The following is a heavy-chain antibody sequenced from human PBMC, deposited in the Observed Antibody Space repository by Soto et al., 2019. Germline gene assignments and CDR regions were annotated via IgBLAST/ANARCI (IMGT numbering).Heavy chain of an antibody. CDR2: IDTSGST. J-gene: IGHJ4*02. V-gene: IGHV4-4*07. Sequence: SKTLSLTCTVSGGSISNYYCNWIRQPAGKGLEWIGRIDTSGSTNYNPSLKSRVTMSVDTSKQESSLKLSSVTAADTALYYCARGGQDFWSGPFDYWGRGALVTVSS. CDR3: ARGGQDFWSGPFDY. CDR1: GGSISNYY. D-gene: IGHD3-3*01.